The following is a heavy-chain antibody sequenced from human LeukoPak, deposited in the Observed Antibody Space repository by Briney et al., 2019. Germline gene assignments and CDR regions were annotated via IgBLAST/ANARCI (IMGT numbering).Heavy chain of an antibody. CDR3: ARLVGLSTTASY. CDR1: GYTFIGYY. J-gene: IGHJ4*02. D-gene: IGHD5/OR15-5a*01. V-gene: IGHV1-2*02. Sequence: ASVKVSCKASGYTFIGYYLHWVRQAPGQGLEWMGWINPTSGGTNYPQKFQDRVTMTRDTSINTAYMELSRLTSDDMAVYYCARLVGLSTTASYWGQGTLVIVSS. CDR2: INPTSGGT.